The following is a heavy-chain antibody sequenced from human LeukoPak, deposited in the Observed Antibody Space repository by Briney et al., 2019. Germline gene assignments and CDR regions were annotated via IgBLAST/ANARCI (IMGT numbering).Heavy chain of an antibody. CDR3: ARDGIDILTGPLNY. CDR1: GYNFMSNA. V-gene: IGHV1-3*01. J-gene: IGHJ4*02. D-gene: IGHD3-9*01. Sequence: ASVKVSCKASGYNFMSNAMHWVRQAPGQGLEWMGWINAGNGNTKYSQKFQGRVTITRDTSASTAYMGLSSLRSEDTAVYYCARDGIDILTGPLNYWDQGTLVTVSS. CDR2: INAGNGNT.